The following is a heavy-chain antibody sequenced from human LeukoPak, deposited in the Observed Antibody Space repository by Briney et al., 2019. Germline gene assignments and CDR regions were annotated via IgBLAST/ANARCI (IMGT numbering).Heavy chain of an antibody. V-gene: IGHV3-11*05. D-gene: IGHD4-17*01. CDR2: ISSSSSYT. CDR1: GFTFSDYY. J-gene: IGHJ5*02. CDR3: ARDLADGDYEGWFDP. Sequence: PGGSLRLSCAASGFTFSDYYMSWIRQAPGKGLEWASYISSSSSYTNYADSVKGRFTISRDNAKNSLYLQMNSLRAEDTAVYYCARDLADGDYEGWFDPWGQGTLVTVSS.